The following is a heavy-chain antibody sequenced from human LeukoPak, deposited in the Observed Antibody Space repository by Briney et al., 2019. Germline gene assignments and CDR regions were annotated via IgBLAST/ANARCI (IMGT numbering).Heavy chain of an antibody. V-gene: IGHV4-4*07. D-gene: IGHD3-10*01. Sequence: SETLSLTCTVSGGSISSNYWSRIRQPAGKGLEWIGRIYATGSTNYNPSLKSRITMSVDTSKNQLSLKLRSVTAADTAVYYCARVGVWFGELLGNWFDPWGQGTLVTVSS. CDR2: IYATGST. J-gene: IGHJ5*02. CDR3: ARVGVWFGELLGNWFDP. CDR1: GGSISSNY.